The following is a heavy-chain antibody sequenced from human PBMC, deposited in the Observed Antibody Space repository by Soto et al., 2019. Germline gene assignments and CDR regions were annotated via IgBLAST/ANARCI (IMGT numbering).Heavy chain of an antibody. CDR1: GYSFTSYW. J-gene: IGHJ6*02. Sequence: PGESLKISCKGSGYSFTSYWIGWVRQMPGKGLEWMGIIYPGDSDTRYSPSFQGQVTISADKSISTAYLQWSSLKASDTAMYYCATTGTGPYYYYGMGVWGQGTTVTVSS. CDR3: ATTGTGPYYYYGMGV. V-gene: IGHV5-51*01. D-gene: IGHD1-1*01. CDR2: IYPGDSDT.